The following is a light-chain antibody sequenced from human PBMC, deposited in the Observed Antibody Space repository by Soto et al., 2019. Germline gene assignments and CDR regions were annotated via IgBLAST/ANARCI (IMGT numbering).Light chain of an antibody. CDR1: SSNIGTNH. V-gene: IGLV1-47*01. Sequence: QSVLTQPPSASGTPGQRVTISCSGGSSNIGTNHVYWYQHLPGTAPKLLIYRHTLRPSGVPDRFSASKSGTSASLAISGLRSDEEADYDCAAWDDSLSGWVLGGGPTQTVL. J-gene: IGLJ3*02. CDR3: AAWDDSLSGWV. CDR2: RHT.